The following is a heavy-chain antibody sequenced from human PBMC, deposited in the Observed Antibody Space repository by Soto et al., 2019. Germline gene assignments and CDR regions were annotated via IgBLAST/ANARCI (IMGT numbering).Heavy chain of an antibody. Sequence: ASVKVSCKASGYTFTRYGISWVRQAPGQGLEWMGWISGYNGDTSYAQKFQDRVSMTIDTSTGTAYMELRSLTSDDTAIYYCAKNGQPPYYYYGLDVWGQGTKVTVS. D-gene: IGHD2-8*01. J-gene: IGHJ6*02. CDR2: ISGYNGDT. V-gene: IGHV1-18*01. CDR3: AKNGQPPYYYYGLDV. CDR1: GYTFTRYG.